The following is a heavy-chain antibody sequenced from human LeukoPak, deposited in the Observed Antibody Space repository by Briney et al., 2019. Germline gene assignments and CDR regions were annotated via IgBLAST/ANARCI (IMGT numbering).Heavy chain of an antibody. Sequence: SGTLSLTCTVSGGSISSSSHYWGWIRQPPGKGLEWIGSIYYSGSTYYNPSLKSRVTISVDTSKNQFSLKLTSVTAADTAVYYCARPYCSGGSCHDYFDYWGQGTLVTVSS. CDR3: ARPYCSGGSCHDYFDY. CDR2: IYYSGST. V-gene: IGHV4-39*01. J-gene: IGHJ4*02. CDR1: GGSISSSSHY. D-gene: IGHD2-15*01.